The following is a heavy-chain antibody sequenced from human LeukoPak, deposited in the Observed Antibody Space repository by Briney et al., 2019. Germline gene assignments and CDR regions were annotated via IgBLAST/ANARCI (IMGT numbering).Heavy chain of an antibody. Sequence: SETLSLTCTVSGGSISRSSYYWGWIRQPRGKGLEWIGSIYYSGSTYYNPSLKSRVTISVDTSKNQFSLKLSSVPAADTAVYYCARLGSQDGYNSWGQGTLVTVSS. J-gene: IGHJ4*02. CDR1: GGSISRSSYY. CDR3: ARLGSQDGYNS. V-gene: IGHV4-39*01. CDR2: IYYSGST. D-gene: IGHD5-24*01.